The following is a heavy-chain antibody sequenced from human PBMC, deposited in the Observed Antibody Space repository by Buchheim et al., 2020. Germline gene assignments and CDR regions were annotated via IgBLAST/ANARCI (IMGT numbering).Heavy chain of an antibody. J-gene: IGHJ6*01. CDR1: GFNFGSFA. V-gene: IGHV3-23*04. CDR3: SKPAASLTLD. CDR2: IISNGGAT. Sequence: EVQLVESGGALVQPGGSLRLSCAASGFNFGSFAMTWVRQVPGKGLEWVSDIISNGGATYYAESVKGRFTTSRDNSNNRLYLQMNSQGVADTAIYSRSKPAASLTLDWG. D-gene: IGHD1-1*01.